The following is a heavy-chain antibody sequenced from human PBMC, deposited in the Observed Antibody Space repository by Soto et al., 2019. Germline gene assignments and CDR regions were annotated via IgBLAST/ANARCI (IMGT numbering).Heavy chain of an antibody. V-gene: IGHV4-34*01. J-gene: IGHJ5*02. CDR1: VCSFTGYF. CDR3: ARGGGYSSSLFWLET. D-gene: IGHD2-2*01. CDR2: MKHGGGS. Sequence: PSATXSLTCSFSVCSFTGYFLSLIRQPPGKGLEWIGEMKHGGGSNYNPSLEGRVTISLDMSNRQFSLTLTSVTAADTAYYYCARGGGYSSSLFWLETWGQGLLV.